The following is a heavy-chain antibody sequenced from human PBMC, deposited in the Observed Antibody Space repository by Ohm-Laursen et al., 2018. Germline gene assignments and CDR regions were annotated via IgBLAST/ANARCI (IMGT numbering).Heavy chain of an antibody. J-gene: IGHJ6*02. D-gene: IGHD6-13*01. CDR2: ISGSGDII. CDR3: AKDRSIAAAGYYYYGMDV. Sequence: SLRLSCSASGFSFSSSAMSWVRQAPGKGLEWVSAISGSGDIIHYADSVKGRFTISRDNSKNTLYLRMNSLRAEDTAVYYCAKDRSIAAAGYYYYGMDVWGQGTTVTVSS. CDR1: GFSFSSSA. V-gene: IGHV3-23*01.